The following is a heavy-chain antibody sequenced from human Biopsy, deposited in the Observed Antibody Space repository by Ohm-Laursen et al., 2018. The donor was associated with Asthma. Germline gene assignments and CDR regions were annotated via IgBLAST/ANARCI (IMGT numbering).Heavy chain of an antibody. D-gene: IGHD5-24*01. V-gene: IGHV3-30-3*01. CDR3: ARDMNRDGWYFDY. CDR2: ISYDGSNK. Sequence: RSLRLSCAASGFTFSTYAMHWVRQAPGKGLEWVAVISYDGSNKYYADSVKGRFTISRDNSKNTLYLQMNSLRGDDTAVYYCARDMNRDGWYFDYWGQGTLVIVSS. CDR1: GFTFSTYA. J-gene: IGHJ4*02.